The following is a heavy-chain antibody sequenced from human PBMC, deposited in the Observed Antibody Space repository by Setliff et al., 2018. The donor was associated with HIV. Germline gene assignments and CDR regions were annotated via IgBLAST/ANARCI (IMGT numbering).Heavy chain of an antibody. V-gene: IGHV5-51*01. J-gene: IGHJ6*03. D-gene: IGHD2-2*01. CDR3: ARQPGRAAMGRENYYYYYMDV. Sequence: GESLKISCTGSGYSFTNYGIGWVRQMPGKGLEWMGIIFPGDSDTRYSPSFQGQVTISADTSISTAYLQWRSLKASDTAMYYCARQPGRAAMGRENYYYYYMDVWGKGTTVTVSS. CDR2: IFPGDSDT. CDR1: GYSFTNYG.